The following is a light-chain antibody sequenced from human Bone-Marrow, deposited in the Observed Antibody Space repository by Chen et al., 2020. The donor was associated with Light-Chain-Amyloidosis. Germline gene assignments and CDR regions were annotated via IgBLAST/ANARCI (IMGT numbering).Light chain of an antibody. V-gene: IGKV1D-8*02. Sequence: AIWVTQSPSLVSASAGDRVTISCRLSQDISSYLAWYQQKPGKAPELLIYDASILQSGVPSRFSGRGSGTDFTLTINDLQPEDFATYYCQQRRDFPQTFGQGTKVEIK. J-gene: IGKJ1*01. CDR2: DAS. CDR1: QDISSY. CDR3: QQRRDFPQT.